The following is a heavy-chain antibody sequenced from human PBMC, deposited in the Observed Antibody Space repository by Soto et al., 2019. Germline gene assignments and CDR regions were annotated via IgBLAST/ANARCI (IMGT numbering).Heavy chain of an antibody. CDR3: ARAAPDYVWASYHLGHFQH. V-gene: IGHV1-18*04. CDR2: IRAYNGNT. D-gene: IGHD3-16*02. Sequence: ASVKGSFRASGYTFTGYYMHWVRQAPGQGLEWMGWIRAYNGNTNYAQNLQGRVTMTTDTATSTAYMELRSLRSDDTAVYYCARAAPDYVWASYHLGHFQHWGQGTLVTVSS. CDR1: GYTFTGYY. J-gene: IGHJ1*01.